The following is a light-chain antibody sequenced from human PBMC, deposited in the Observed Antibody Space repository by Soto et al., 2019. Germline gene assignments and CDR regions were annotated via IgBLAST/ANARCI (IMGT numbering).Light chain of an antibody. V-gene: IGKV3-11*01. J-gene: IGKJ1*01. CDR2: EAS. CDR1: ESVSTF. CDR3: QQLSNWPWT. Sequence: EIVLTQSPATLSLSPGERATLSCRASESVSTFLAWYQQKPGQAPRLLSYEASSRATGIPARFSGGGSGTVFTLTISLLEPEDFAVYYCQQLSNWPWTFGQGTKVEI.